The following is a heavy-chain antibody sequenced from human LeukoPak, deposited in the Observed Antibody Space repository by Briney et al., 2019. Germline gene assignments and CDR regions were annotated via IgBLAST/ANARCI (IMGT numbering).Heavy chain of an antibody. D-gene: IGHD6-19*01. Sequence: SETLSLTXTVSGGSISSYYWSWIRQPAGKGLEWIGHIYTSGSTNYDPSLKSRVTMTVDTSKNQFSLKLSSVTAADTAIYYCASEVAGAGDYYFDYWGQGTLVTVSS. CDR3: ASEVAGAGDYYFDY. V-gene: IGHV4-4*07. CDR2: IYTSGST. CDR1: GGSISSYY. J-gene: IGHJ4*02.